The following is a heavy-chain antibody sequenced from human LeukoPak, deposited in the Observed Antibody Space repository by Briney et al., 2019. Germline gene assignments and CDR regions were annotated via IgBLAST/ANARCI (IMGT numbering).Heavy chain of an antibody. CDR3: ARVVDPNLDIVVVVAATGFDY. Sequence: GGSLRLSCAASGFTFSNAWMSWVRQAPGKGLEWVANIKQDGSEKYYVDSVKGRFTISRDNAKNSLYLQINSLRVEDTAVYYCARVVDPNLDIVVVVAATGFDYWGQGTLVTVSS. CDR2: IKQDGSEK. V-gene: IGHV3-7*01. D-gene: IGHD2-15*01. J-gene: IGHJ4*02. CDR1: GFTFSNAW.